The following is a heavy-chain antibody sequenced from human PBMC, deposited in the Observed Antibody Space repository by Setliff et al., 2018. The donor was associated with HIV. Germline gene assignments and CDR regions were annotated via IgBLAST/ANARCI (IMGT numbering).Heavy chain of an antibody. Sequence: ASVKVSCKASGYTFNNYGISWVRQAPGQGLEWMGWINTHSGYTNYAQNVQGRVTVTTDESTSTAYMELSSLRSEDTAVYYCARVYGSGSYGWFDPWGQGTLVTVSS. CDR3: ARVYGSGSYGWFDP. J-gene: IGHJ5*02. CDR1: GYTFNNYG. V-gene: IGHV1-18*01. CDR2: INTHSGYT. D-gene: IGHD3-10*01.